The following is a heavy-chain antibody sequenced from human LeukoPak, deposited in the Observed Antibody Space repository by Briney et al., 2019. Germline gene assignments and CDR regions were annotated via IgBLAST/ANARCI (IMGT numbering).Heavy chain of an antibody. CDR1: GFSFSSYG. CDR3: AKVAGYSSSRSGTLDY. D-gene: IGHD6-13*01. CDR2: IWFDGSKK. Sequence: GGSLRLSCEASGFSFSSYGMHWVRQAPGKGLEWVAYIWFDGSKKFYGDSVKGRFAISRDNSMSILHLQMSSLRAEDTAVYYCAKVAGYSSSRSGTLDYWGQGTLVTVSS. J-gene: IGHJ4*02. V-gene: IGHV3-33*03.